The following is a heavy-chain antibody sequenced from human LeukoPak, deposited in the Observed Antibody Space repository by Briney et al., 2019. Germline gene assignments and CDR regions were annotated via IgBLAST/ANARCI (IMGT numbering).Heavy chain of an antibody. Sequence: SETLSLTCSVSGGSLSGSRFHWGWVRQSPGKGLEWLGSLYSGRSTCQNPSLSSRVTISEDTSKNQFSLKLTSVTAADTAVYYCARGTPVAGNEYFQHWGQGSLVIVSS. CDR2: LYSGRST. D-gene: IGHD6-19*01. CDR3: ARGTPVAGNEYFQH. V-gene: IGHV4-39*07. J-gene: IGHJ1*01. CDR1: GGSLSGSRFH.